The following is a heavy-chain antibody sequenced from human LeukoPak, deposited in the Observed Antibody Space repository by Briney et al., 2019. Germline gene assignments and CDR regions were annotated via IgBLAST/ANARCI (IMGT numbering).Heavy chain of an antibody. CDR2: IRSKAYGGTT. CDR3: TSLDYDYVWGSYRYAFDY. D-gene: IGHD3-16*02. V-gene: IGHV3-49*04. CDR1: GFTFGDYT. J-gene: IGHJ4*02. Sequence: GGSLRLSCTASGFTFGDYTMSWVRQAPGKGLEWVGFIRSKAYGGTTEYAASVKGRFTISRDDSKSIAYLQMNSLKTEDTAVYYCTSLDYDYVWGSYRYAFDYWGQGTLVTVSS.